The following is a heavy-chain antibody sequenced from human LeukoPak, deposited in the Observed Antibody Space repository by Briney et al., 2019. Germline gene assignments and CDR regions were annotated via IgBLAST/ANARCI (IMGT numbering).Heavy chain of an antibody. D-gene: IGHD3-22*01. J-gene: IGHJ4*02. CDR3: ARGSIDYYDSSYIDY. CDR2: IYVGGST. V-gene: IGHV3-66*02. CDR1: GFTVRSNY. Sequence: GGSLRLSCAASGFTVRSNYMSWVRQAPGKGLEWVSVIYVGGSTYYADSVKGRFTIFRDNSKNTLYLQMNSLRAEDTAVYYCARGSIDYYDSSYIDYWGQGTLVTVSS.